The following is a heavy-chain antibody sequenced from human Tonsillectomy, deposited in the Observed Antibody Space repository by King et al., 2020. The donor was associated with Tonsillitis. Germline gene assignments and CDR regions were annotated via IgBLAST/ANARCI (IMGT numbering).Heavy chain of an antibody. D-gene: IGHD3-3*01. Sequence: VQLVESGGGLVQPGRSLRLSCAASGFTFDDYAMHWVRQAPGKGLEWVSGISLNSGSIGYADSVKGRFTISRDNAKNSLYLQMNSLRAEDTALYYCAKGRTIFGVVTLPPSDAFDIWGQGTMVTVSS. CDR1: GFTFDDYA. CDR2: ISLNSGSI. CDR3: AKGRTIFGVVTLPPSDAFDI. V-gene: IGHV3-9*01. J-gene: IGHJ3*02.